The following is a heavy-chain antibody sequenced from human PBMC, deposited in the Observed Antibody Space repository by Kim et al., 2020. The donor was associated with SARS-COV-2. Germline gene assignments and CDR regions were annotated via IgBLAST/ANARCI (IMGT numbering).Heavy chain of an antibody. Sequence: SETLSLTCTVSGGSISSSSYYWGWIRQPPGKGLEWIGSIYYSGSTYYNPSLKSRVTISVDTSKNQFSLKLSSVTAADTAVYYCATCVTYYYGSGSCLWFDPWGQGTLVTVSS. CDR1: GGSISSSSYY. D-gene: IGHD3-10*01. CDR2: IYYSGST. V-gene: IGHV4-39*07. CDR3: ATCVTYYYGSGSCLWFDP. J-gene: IGHJ5*02.